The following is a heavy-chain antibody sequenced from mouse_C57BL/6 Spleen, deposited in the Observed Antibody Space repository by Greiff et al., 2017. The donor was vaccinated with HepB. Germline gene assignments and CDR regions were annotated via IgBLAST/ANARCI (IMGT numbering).Heavy chain of an antibody. CDR1: GYAFSSSW. V-gene: IGHV1-82*01. CDR3: ARSQSNYDY. Sequence: VMLVESGPELVKPGASVKISCKASGYAFSSSWMNWVKQRPGKGLEWIGRIYPGDGDTNYNGKFKGKATLTADKSSSTAYMQLSSLTSEDSAVYFCARSQSNYDYWGQGTTLTVSS. J-gene: IGHJ2*01. CDR2: IYPGDGDT. D-gene: IGHD2-5*01.